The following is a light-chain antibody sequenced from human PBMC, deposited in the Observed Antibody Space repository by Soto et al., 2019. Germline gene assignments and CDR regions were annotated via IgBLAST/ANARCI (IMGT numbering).Light chain of an antibody. V-gene: IGKV3-11*01. CDR1: QSVSSY. CDR2: DAS. CDR3: QQRSNRPLT. J-gene: IGKJ4*01. Sequence: EIVLTQSPATLSLSPGERATLSCRASQSVSSYLAWYQQKPGQAPRLLIYDASNTATGIPARFSGSGSGTDFTLTISSLEPEDFAVYYCQQRSNRPLTFGGGTKVELK.